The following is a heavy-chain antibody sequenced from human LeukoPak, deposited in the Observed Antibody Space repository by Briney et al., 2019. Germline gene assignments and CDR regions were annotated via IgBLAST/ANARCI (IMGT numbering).Heavy chain of an antibody. CDR1: GFTVSRNY. Sequence: GGSLRLSCAASGFTVSRNYMSWVRQAPGKGLEWVSVIYSSGNTYYADSVKGRFTISRDNSKNTLSLQMNSLRAGDTAVYYCARMGGDSRVWRLRSSVSNWGQGTLVTVSS. D-gene: IGHD3-22*01. J-gene: IGHJ4*02. V-gene: IGHV3-66*01. CDR3: ARMGGDSRVWRLRSSVSN. CDR2: IYSSGNT.